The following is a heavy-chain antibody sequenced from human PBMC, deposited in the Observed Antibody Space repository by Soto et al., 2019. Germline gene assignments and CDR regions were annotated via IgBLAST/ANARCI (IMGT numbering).Heavy chain of an antibody. J-gene: IGHJ3*01. CDR1: NGSISSSIW. CDR3: AKPRTAGDSGET. CDR2: ISHSGTT. V-gene: IGHV4-4*02. Sequence: SETLSLTCAVSNGSISSSIWWSWVRQSPGKGLEWIGEISHSGTTNYNPSLKGRITISVDKSKDNFSLRLTSVGAADTAVYFCAKPRTAGDSGETWGPGTKVTVS. D-gene: IGHD2-21*02.